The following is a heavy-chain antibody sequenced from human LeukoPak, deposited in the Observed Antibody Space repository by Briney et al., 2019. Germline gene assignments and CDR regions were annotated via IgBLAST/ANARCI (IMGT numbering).Heavy chain of an antibody. D-gene: IGHD1-1*01. CDR2: ISAYNGDT. CDR1: GYTFTSYG. Sequence: ASVKVSCKASGYTFTSYGISWVRQAPGQGLEWMGWISAYNGDTNYAQKLQGRVTMTTDTSTSTAYMELRSLRSDDTAVYYCARGAHSGTTRNYFDYWGQGTLVTVSS. J-gene: IGHJ4*02. V-gene: IGHV1-18*01. CDR3: ARGAHSGTTRNYFDY.